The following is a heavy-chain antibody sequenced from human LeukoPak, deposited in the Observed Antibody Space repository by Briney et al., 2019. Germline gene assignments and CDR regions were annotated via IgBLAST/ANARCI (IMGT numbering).Heavy chain of an antibody. CDR3: ARGLYYDILTGLETDNWFDP. D-gene: IGHD3-9*01. CDR2: IYPGDSDT. V-gene: IGHV5-51*01. CDR1: GYSFTSYW. J-gene: IGHJ5*02. Sequence: PGESLKISCKGSGYSFTSYWIGWVRQMPGKGLEWMGIIYPGDSDTRYSPSFQGQVTISADKSISTAYLQWSSLKASDTAMYYCARGLYYDILTGLETDNWFDPWGQGTLVTVSS.